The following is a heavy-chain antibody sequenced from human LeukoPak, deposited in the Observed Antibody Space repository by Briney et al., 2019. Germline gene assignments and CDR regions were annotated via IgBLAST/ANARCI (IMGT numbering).Heavy chain of an antibody. Sequence: SEALSLTCTVSGGSISSGGYYWSWIRQHPGKGLEWIGYIYYSGSTNYNPSLKSRVTISVDTSENQFSLKLSSVTAADTAVYYCARLSSGSYGNWFDPWGQGTLVTVSS. D-gene: IGHD1-26*01. V-gene: IGHV4-61*08. CDR2: IYYSGST. CDR1: GGSISSGGYY. J-gene: IGHJ5*02. CDR3: ARLSSGSYGNWFDP.